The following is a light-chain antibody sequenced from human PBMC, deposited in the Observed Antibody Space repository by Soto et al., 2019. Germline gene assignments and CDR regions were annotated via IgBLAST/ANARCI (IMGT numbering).Light chain of an antibody. CDR3: AAWDDSLNGWV. J-gene: IGLJ3*02. V-gene: IGLV1-44*01. CDR2: GTS. CDR1: SSNIGSNT. Sequence: QSVLTQPPSASGTPGQRVTISCSGSSSNIGSNTVNWYLQLPGTAPKLLISGTSQRPSGVPDRFSGSRSGTSASLAISGLQSEDEADYYCAAWDDSLNGWVFGGGTKVTVL.